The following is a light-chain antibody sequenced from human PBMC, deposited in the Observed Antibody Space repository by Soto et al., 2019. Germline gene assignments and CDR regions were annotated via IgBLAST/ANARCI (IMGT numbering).Light chain of an antibody. CDR1: QSVTANY. Sequence: VLTPSPGTLALSPGDRATLACRASQSVTANYLDWYQQKPDQAPRLLISGASSRAAGIPDRFSGSGSGTDFTLTITRLQPEDLAVYFCQQYGSSPLTFGGGTKVEIK. CDR2: GAS. J-gene: IGKJ4*01. V-gene: IGKV3-20*01. CDR3: QQYGSSPLT.